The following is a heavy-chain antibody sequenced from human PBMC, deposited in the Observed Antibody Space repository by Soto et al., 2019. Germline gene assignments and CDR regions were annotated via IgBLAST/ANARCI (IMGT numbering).Heavy chain of an antibody. V-gene: IGHV3-23*01. CDR2: IPNDGANT. J-gene: IGHJ4*02. Sequence: EVQLLESGGGLIQPGGSLRLSCAASGFTFSNYAMSWVRQAPGKGLEWVSGIPNDGANTYYADSVRGRFTISRDASTNTLYLQMYGLRAEDTAVYYCAKESSEVARPLFDYWGRGTLVTVSS. CDR3: AKESSEVARPLFDY. D-gene: IGHD5-12*01. CDR1: GFTFSNYA.